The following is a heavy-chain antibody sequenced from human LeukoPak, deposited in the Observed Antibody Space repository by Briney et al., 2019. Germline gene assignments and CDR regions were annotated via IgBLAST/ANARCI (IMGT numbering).Heavy chain of an antibody. CDR3: AREGNYDSSGYPDY. J-gene: IGHJ4*02. CDR2: IYNSGST. CDR1: GGSISSSSFY. V-gene: IGHV4-39*07. D-gene: IGHD3-22*01. Sequence: PSETLSLTCTVSGGSISSSSFYWGWIRQPPGKGLEWIGSIYNSGSTYYNPSLKSRVTISVDTSKNQFSLKLSSVTAADTAVYYCAREGNYDSSGYPDYWGQGTLVTVSS.